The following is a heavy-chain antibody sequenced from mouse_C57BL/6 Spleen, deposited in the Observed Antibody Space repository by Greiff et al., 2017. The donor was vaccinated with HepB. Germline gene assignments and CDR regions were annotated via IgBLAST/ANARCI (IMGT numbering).Heavy chain of an antibody. CDR2: ISDGGSYT. CDR1: GFTFSSYA. CDR3: ARGRGYWYFDV. Sequence: DVQLVESGGGLVKPGGSLKLSCAASGFTFSSYAMSWVRQTPEKRLEWVATISDGGSYTYYPDNVKGRFTISRDNAKNNLYLQMSHLKSEDTAMYYCARGRGYWYFDVWGTGTTVTVSS. V-gene: IGHV5-4*01. J-gene: IGHJ1*03.